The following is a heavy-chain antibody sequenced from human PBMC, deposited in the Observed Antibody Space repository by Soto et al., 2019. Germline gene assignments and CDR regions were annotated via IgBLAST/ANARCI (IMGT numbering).Heavy chain of an antibody. V-gene: IGHV4-31*02. Sequence: LCGGSISSGGYYWSWIRQHPGKGLEWIGYIYYSGSTYYNPSLKSRVTISVDTSKNQFSLKLSSVTAADTAVYYCARAGGLTTVTTGSYYYGMDVWGQGTTVTVSS. CDR1: GGSISSGGYY. CDR3: ARAGGLTTVTTGSYYYGMDV. CDR2: IYYSGST. J-gene: IGHJ6*02. D-gene: IGHD4-17*01.